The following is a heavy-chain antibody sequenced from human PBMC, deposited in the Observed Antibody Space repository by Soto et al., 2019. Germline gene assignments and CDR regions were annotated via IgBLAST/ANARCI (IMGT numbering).Heavy chain of an antibody. CDR3: ATNQFSYSSGWSDWYFDL. Sequence: QVQLVQSGAEVKKPGASVKVSCKVSGYTLTELSMHWVRQAPGKGLEWMGGFDPEDGETIYAQKFQGRVTMTEDTSTDTAYMELSSLRSEDTAVYYCATNQFSYSSGWSDWYFDLWGRGTLVTVSS. J-gene: IGHJ2*01. D-gene: IGHD6-19*01. V-gene: IGHV1-24*01. CDR1: GYTLTELS. CDR2: FDPEDGET.